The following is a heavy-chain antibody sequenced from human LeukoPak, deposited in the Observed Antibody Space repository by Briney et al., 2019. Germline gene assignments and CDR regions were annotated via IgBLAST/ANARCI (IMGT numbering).Heavy chain of an antibody. CDR2: INHSGST. CDR1: GGSFSGYY. Sequence: SETLSLTCAVYGGSFSGYYWSWIRQPPGKGLEWIGEINHSGSTNYNPSLKSRVTISVDTSKNQFSLKLSSVTAADTAVYYCARSQLVLGIVGYYFDYWGQGTLVTVSS. D-gene: IGHD6-6*01. J-gene: IGHJ4*02. CDR3: ARSQLVLGIVGYYFDY. V-gene: IGHV4-34*01.